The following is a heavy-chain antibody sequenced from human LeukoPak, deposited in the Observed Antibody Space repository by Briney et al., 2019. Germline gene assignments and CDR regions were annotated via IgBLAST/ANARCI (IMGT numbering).Heavy chain of an antibody. Sequence: SETLSLTCTVSGGPISSGGYYWSWIRQHPGKGLEWIGYIYYSGSTYYNPSLKSRVTISVDTSKNQFSLKLSSVTAADTAVYYCARGTVLLWFGEFDYWGQGTLVTVSS. CDR2: IYYSGST. CDR3: ARGTVLLWFGEFDY. D-gene: IGHD3-10*01. CDR1: GGPISSGGYY. J-gene: IGHJ4*02. V-gene: IGHV4-31*03.